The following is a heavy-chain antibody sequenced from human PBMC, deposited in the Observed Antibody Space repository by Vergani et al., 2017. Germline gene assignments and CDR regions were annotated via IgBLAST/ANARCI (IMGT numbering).Heavy chain of an antibody. CDR1: GFTFSSFW. D-gene: IGHD1-1*01. CDR2: IKQDGSGT. CDR3: VRENGGMDV. J-gene: IGHJ6*02. V-gene: IGHV3-7*01. Sequence: EVQVVESGGGLVQPGGSLRLSCAASGFTFSSFWMSWVRQAPGKGLEWVANIKQDGSGTYYVDSVKGRFTISRDNAKNSLYLQMNSLRAEDTAVYYCVRENGGMDVWGQGATVTVSS.